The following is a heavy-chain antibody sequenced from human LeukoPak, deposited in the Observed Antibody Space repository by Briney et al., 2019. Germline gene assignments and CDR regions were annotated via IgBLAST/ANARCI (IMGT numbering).Heavy chain of an antibody. V-gene: IGHV3-23*01. D-gene: IGHD3-22*01. CDR3: ARGLYYYDSSGYGGYDY. CDR2: ISGSGGST. J-gene: IGHJ4*02. Sequence: PGGSLRLSCAASGFTFSSYAMSWVRQAPGKGLEWVSAISGSGGSTYYADSVKGRFTISRDNSKNTLYLQMNSLRAEDTAVYYCARGLYYYDSSGYGGYDYWGQGTLVTVSS. CDR1: GFTFSSYA.